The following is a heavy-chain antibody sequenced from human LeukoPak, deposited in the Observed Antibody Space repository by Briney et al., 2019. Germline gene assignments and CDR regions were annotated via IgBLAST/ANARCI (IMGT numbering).Heavy chain of an antibody. Sequence: GGSLRLSCAASGFTFSSFWMHWVRQAPGEGLVWVSRINTDGSSTSSADSVKGRLTISRDNAKNTLYLQMNSLRAEDTAVYYCATGSGLWSPDYWGQGTLVTVSS. J-gene: IGHJ4*02. V-gene: IGHV3-74*01. CDR2: INTDGSST. CDR1: GFTFSSFW. D-gene: IGHD5-18*01. CDR3: ATGSGLWSPDY.